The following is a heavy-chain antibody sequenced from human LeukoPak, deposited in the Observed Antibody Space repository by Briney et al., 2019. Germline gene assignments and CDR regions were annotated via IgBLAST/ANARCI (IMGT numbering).Heavy chain of an antibody. D-gene: IGHD4-23*01. V-gene: IGHV3-30*04. J-gene: IGHJ6*03. Sequence: PGGSLRLSCAASGFTFSSYAMHWVRQAPGKGLEWVAVISYDGSNKYYADSVKGRFTISRDNSKNTLYLQMNSLRAEDTAVYYCARDAGGLAVVTYYYYYYMDVWGKGTTVTVSS. CDR2: ISYDGSNK. CDR1: GFTFSSYA. CDR3: ARDAGGLAVVTYYYYYYMDV.